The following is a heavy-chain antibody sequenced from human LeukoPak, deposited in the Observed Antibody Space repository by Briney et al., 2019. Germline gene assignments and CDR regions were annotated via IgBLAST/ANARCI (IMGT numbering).Heavy chain of an antibody. CDR2: ISAYNGNT. CDR3: ARDRAPDYYDSSGYYPLDY. J-gene: IGHJ4*02. D-gene: IGHD3-22*01. V-gene: IGHV1-18*01. CDR1: GYTFTSYG. Sequence: GASVKVSCKASGYTFTSYGISWVRQAPGQGLERLGWISAYNGNTNYAQKLKGRVTMTTDTSTSTAYMELRSLRSDDTAVYYCARDRAPDYYDSSGYYPLDYWGQGTLVTVSS.